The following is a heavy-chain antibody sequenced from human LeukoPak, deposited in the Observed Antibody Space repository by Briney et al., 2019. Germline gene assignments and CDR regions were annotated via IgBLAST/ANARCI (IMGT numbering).Heavy chain of an antibody. Sequence: PSETLSLTCTVSGGSISSYYWSWIRQPAGKGLEWIGRIYTSGSTNYNPSLKSRVTISLDKSKNQFSLKLSSVTAADTAMYYCARDDCSSTTCPGRWFYPWGQGTLVTVSS. CDR1: GGSISSYY. CDR3: ARDDCSSTTCPGRWFYP. CDR2: IYTSGST. V-gene: IGHV4-4*07. D-gene: IGHD2-2*01. J-gene: IGHJ5*02.